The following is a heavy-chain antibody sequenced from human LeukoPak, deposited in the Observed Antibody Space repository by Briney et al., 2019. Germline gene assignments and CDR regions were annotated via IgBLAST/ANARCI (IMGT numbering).Heavy chain of an antibody. CDR1: GGSISSSSYH. Sequence: KPSETLSLTCTVSGGSISSSSYHWSWIRQPPGKGLEWIGSIYYSGTTYYKPSLKSRVTISVDTSKNQFSLNLSSVTAADTAVYYCAREITSAPLDWGQGTLVTVSS. CDR3: AREITSAPLD. D-gene: IGHD1-14*01. CDR2: IYYSGTT. V-gene: IGHV4-39*02. J-gene: IGHJ4*02.